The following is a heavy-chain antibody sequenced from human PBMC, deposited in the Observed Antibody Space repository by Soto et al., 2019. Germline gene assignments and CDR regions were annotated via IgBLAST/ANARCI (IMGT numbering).Heavy chain of an antibody. Sequence: SETLSLTCTVSGGSISSSSYYWGWIRQPPGKGLEWIGYFHSSGATYKDPSLKSRVTISVDTSKSQISLKLDSVTAADTALYYCASIWFGDFDYWGHGTLVTVSS. CDR1: GGSISSSSYY. D-gene: IGHD3-10*01. CDR2: FHSSGAT. CDR3: ASIWFGDFDY. V-gene: IGHV4-30-4*08. J-gene: IGHJ4*01.